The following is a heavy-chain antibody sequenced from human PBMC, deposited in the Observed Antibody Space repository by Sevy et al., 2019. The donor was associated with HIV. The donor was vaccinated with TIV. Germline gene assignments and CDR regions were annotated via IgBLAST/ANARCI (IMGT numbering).Heavy chain of an antibody. V-gene: IGHV3-30*02. CDR3: AKGREQGYYYGMDV. CDR2: IRYDGNNK. J-gene: IGHJ6*02. Sequence: GGSLRLSCAASGFTFSSYGMHWVRQAPGKGLEWVAFIRYDGNNKYYTGSVKGRFTISRGNSKNTLYLQMNSLRAEDTAMYYCAKGREQGYYYGMDVWGQGTTVTVSS. D-gene: IGHD1-26*01. CDR1: GFTFSSYG.